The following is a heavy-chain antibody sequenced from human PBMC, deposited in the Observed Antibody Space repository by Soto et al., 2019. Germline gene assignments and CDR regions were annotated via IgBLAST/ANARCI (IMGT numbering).Heavy chain of an antibody. CDR2: INPNSGGT. CDR3: ARDLSIAALVYYGMDV. CDR1: GYIFTDYY. D-gene: IGHD6-6*01. V-gene: IGHV1-2*04. J-gene: IGHJ6*02. Sequence: ASVKVSCKASGYIFTDYYMHWVRQAPGQGLEWMGWINPNSGGTNYAQKFQGWVTMTRDTSISTAYMELSRLRSDDTAVYYCARDLSIAALVYYGMDVWGQGTTVTVSS.